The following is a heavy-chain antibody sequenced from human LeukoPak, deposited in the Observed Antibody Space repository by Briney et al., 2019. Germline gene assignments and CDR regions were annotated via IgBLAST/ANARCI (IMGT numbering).Heavy chain of an antibody. V-gene: IGHV4-4*07. CDR1: GGSISSYY. CDR3: ARAGARQWLFDY. D-gene: IGHD6-19*01. CDR2: IYTSGST. Sequence: SETLSLTCTVSGGSISSYYWSWVQQPAGKGLEWIGRIYTSGSTNYNPSLKSRVTISVDKSKNQFSLKLSSVTAADTAVYYCARAGARQWLFDYWGQGTLVTVSS. J-gene: IGHJ4*02.